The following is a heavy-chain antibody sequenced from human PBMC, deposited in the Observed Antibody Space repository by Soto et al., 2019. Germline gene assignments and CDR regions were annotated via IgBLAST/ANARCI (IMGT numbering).Heavy chain of an antibody. V-gene: IGHV3-21*01. CDR2: ISSSSSYI. Sequence: LRLSCAASGFTFSSYSMNWVRQAPGKGLEWVSSISSSSSYIYYADSVKGRFTISRDNAKNSLYLQMNSLRAEDTAVYYCARDDDYGDTPPPWGQGTLVTVSS. CDR1: GFTFSSYS. CDR3: ARDDDYGDTPPP. D-gene: IGHD4-17*01. J-gene: IGHJ5*02.